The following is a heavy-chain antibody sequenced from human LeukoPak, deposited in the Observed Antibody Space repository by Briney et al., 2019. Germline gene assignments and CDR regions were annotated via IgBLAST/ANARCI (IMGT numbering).Heavy chain of an antibody. D-gene: IGHD6-6*01. J-gene: IGHJ4*02. V-gene: IGHV3-20*04. Sequence: GGSLRLSCAASRFTFDEYGMSWVRQTAGKGLEWVSGINWNGRSIGYADSEKGRFTVSRDNAKNSLFLQMNSLRAEDTAVYYCVKRARLADNWGQGILVTVSS. CDR1: RFTFDEYG. CDR2: INWNGRSI. CDR3: VKRARLADN.